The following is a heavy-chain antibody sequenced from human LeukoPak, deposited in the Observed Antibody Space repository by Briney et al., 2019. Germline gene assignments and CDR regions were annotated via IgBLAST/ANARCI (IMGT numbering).Heavy chain of an antibody. CDR1: GFAFSSCG. Sequence: GGSLRLSCAASGFAFSSCGMHWVRQAPGKGLEWVAFISFDGSNKYSADSVKGRFTISRDNFKNTLFLQMNTLRAEDTAIYYCVKSVSTGLGVIDFWGQGTLVTVST. D-gene: IGHD3-9*01. CDR3: VKSVSTGLGVIDF. J-gene: IGHJ4*02. CDR2: ISFDGSNK. V-gene: IGHV3-30*18.